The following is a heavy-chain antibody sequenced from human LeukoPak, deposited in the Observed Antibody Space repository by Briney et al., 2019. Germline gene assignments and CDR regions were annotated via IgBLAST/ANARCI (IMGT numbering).Heavy chain of an antibody. CDR2: ISGSGGST. J-gene: IGHJ4*02. CDR1: GFTFSSYA. D-gene: IGHD3-22*01. Sequence: GGSLRLSCAASGFTFSSYAMSWVRQAPGKGLEWVSAISGSGGSTYYADSVKGRFTISRDNSKNTLYLQMNSLRSEDTAVYYCASGAVGSSGYSYYFDYWGQGTLVTVSS. CDR3: ASGAVGSSGYSYYFDY. V-gene: IGHV3-23*01.